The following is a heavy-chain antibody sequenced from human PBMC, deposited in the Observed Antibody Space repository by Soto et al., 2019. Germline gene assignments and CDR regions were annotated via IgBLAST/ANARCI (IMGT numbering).Heavy chain of an antibody. J-gene: IGHJ6*02. CDR1: GGTFSSYA. Sequence: QVQLVQSGAEVKKPGSSVKVSCKASGGTFSSYAISWVRQAPGQGLEWMGGIIPIFGTANYAQKFQGRVTITADESTSTAYRELSSLRSEDTAVYYCARDLRGGSPYYYGMDVWGQGTTVTVSS. CDR3: ARDLRGGSPYYYGMDV. CDR2: IIPIFGTA. V-gene: IGHV1-69*12. D-gene: IGHD4-17*01.